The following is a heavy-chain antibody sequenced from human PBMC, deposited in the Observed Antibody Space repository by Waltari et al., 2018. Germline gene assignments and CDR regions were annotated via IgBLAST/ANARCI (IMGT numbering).Heavy chain of an antibody. J-gene: IGHJ3*02. D-gene: IGHD6-19*01. V-gene: IGHV4-39*07. CDR2: IYYSGST. Sequence: QLQLQESGPGLVKPSETLSLTCTVSGGSISSSSYYWGWIRQPPGKGLEWIGSIYYSGSTYYNPALKSLVTISVDTSKNQFSLKLSSVTAADTAVYYCAREAAVAGIPWLDAFDIWGQGTMVTISS. CDR1: GGSISSSSYY. CDR3: AREAAVAGIPWLDAFDI.